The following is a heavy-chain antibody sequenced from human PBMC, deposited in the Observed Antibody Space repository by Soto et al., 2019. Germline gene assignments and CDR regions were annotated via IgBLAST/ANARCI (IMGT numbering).Heavy chain of an antibody. J-gene: IGHJ6*02. CDR1: GYTFSASC. CDR2: ISTSNGYT. Sequence: ASVKVSCKPSGYTFSASCISWVRQTPGQGLECMGWISTSNGYTTYAEKFQDRITITADTSTDTAYMELRSLTSDDTALYFCAGDRSFALLEWSPSLSYGMDVWGQGTTVTVSS. CDR3: AGDRSFALLEWSPSLSYGMDV. V-gene: IGHV1-18*01. D-gene: IGHD3-3*01.